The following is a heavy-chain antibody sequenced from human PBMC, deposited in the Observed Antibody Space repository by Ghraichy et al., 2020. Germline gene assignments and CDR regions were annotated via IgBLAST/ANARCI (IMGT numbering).Heavy chain of an antibody. V-gene: IGHV4-39*01. D-gene: IGHD6-13*01. CDR2: IYYSGST. Sequence: SETLSLTCTVSGGSISSSSYYWGWIRQPPGKGLEWIGSIYYSGSTYYNPSLKSRVTISVDTSKNQFSLKLSSVTAADTAVYYCARLELNLAAAGQPYYFDYWGQGTLVTVSS. CDR3: ARLELNLAAAGQPYYFDY. J-gene: IGHJ4*02. CDR1: GGSISSSSYY.